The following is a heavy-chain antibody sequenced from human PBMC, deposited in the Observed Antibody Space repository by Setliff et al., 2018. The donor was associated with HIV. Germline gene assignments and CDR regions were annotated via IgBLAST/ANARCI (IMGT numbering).Heavy chain of an antibody. CDR3: AREYFGSGSYVRSFDI. CDR2: ISGYNGHT. J-gene: IGHJ3*02. D-gene: IGHD3-10*01. CDR1: GYTFSSYS. Sequence: VASVKVSCKASGYTFSSYSISWVRQAPGQGLEWMGWISGYNGHTNYAQKFQGRVIMTTDTSTSTAYMELRSLRSDDTAVYYCAREYFGSGSYVRSFDIWGQGTLVTVSS. V-gene: IGHV1-18*01.